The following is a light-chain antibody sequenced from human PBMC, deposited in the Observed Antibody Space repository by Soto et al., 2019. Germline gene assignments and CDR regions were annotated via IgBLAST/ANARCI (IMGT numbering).Light chain of an antibody. Sequence: QSVLTQPPSASASLGASVTLTCTLSSGYSNYKVDWYQQRPGKGPRFVIRVGTGGIVGSKGDGIPDRFSVLGSGLNRYLTIKNIQEEDESDYHCGADHGSGSNVVFGGGTQLTVL. V-gene: IGLV9-49*01. J-gene: IGLJ2*01. CDR2: VGTGGIVG. CDR1: SGYSNYK. CDR3: GADHGSGSNVV.